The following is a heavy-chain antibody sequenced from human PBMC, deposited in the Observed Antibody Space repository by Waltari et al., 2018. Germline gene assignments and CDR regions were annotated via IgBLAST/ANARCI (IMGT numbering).Heavy chain of an antibody. CDR3: ARGYKDTQYDFWRDCPVTDS. J-gene: IGHJ4*02. Sequence: QVQLQESGPGLVKPSETLSLTCSVPGGSISSYYWSWIRQSPGKGLEWIGFVYYGGSTKYNPVLKSRVTISVDTSKNQFSLKLRSLTAADTAVYYCARGYKDTQYDFWRDCPVTDSWGRGTLVTVSS. D-gene: IGHD3-3*01. V-gene: IGHV4-59*01. CDR1: GGSISSYY. CDR2: VYYGGST.